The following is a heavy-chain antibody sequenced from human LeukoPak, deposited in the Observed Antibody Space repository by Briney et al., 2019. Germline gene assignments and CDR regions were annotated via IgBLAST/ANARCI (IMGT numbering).Heavy chain of an antibody. CDR3: ARGYCSGGSCYNFDY. D-gene: IGHD2-15*01. CDR1: GGSISSGGYS. CDR2: IYHSGST. J-gene: IGHJ4*02. V-gene: IGHV4-30-2*01. Sequence: SETLSLTCAVSGGSISSGGYSWRWIRQPPGKGLEWIGYIYHSGSTYYNPSLKSRVTISVDRSKNQFSLKLSSVTAADTAVYYCARGYCSGGSCYNFDYWGQGTLVTVSS.